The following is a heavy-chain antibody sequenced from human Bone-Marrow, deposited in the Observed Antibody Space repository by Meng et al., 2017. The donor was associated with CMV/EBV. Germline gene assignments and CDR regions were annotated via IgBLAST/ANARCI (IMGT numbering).Heavy chain of an antibody. CDR2: IWYDGSNK. V-gene: IGHV3-33*01. CDR3: ARGRSRTGTRGWFDP. CDR1: GFTFSSYG. Sequence: GESLKISCAASGFTFSSYGMHWVRQAPGKGLEWVAVIWYDGSNKYYADSVKGRFTISRDNSKNTLYLQMNSLRAEDTAVYYCARGRSRTGTRGWFDPWGQGNLVNVAS. D-gene: IGHD1/OR15-1a*01. J-gene: IGHJ5*02.